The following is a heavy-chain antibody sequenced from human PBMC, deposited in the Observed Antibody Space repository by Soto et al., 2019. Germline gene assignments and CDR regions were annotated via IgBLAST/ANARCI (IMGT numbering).Heavy chain of an antibody. V-gene: IGHV3-23*01. CDR2: ISGSGGST. Sequence: EVQLLESGGGLVQPGGSLRLSCAASGFTFSSYAMSWVRQAPGKGLEWVSGISGSGGSTYYADSVKGRFTISRDNSKNTLYLQMNSLRAEDTAVYYCAKAGAGLAALRGYFDYWGQGTLVTVSS. CDR3: AKAGAGLAALRGYFDY. J-gene: IGHJ4*02. CDR1: GFTFSSYA. D-gene: IGHD6-6*01.